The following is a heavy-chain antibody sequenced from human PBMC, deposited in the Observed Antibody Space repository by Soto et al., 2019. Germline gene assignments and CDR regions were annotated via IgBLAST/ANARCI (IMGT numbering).Heavy chain of an antibody. V-gene: IGHV3-72*01. D-gene: IGHD3-22*01. J-gene: IGHJ3*02. CDR1: GFTFSDYY. Sequence: PVGSLRLFCAVSGFTFSDYYMDWVRQAPGKGLEWVGRIRNKVKNYATKYAASVKGRFTISRDESKNSLTLQINGLKTEDTAVYYCVRVNYFDSGCSSLDAFDTWGQGTLVTVSS. CDR3: VRVNYFDSGCSSLDAFDT. CDR2: IRNKVKNYAT.